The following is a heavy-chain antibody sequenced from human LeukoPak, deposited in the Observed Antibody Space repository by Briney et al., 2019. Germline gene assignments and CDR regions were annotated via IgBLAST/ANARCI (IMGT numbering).Heavy chain of an antibody. Sequence: GGSLRLSCAASGFTFSSYGMHWVRQAPGKGLEWVAVISYDGSNKYYADSVKGRFTISRDNSKNTLYLQMNSLRAEDTAVYYCANISPDIVVLYGMDVWGQGTTVTVSS. J-gene: IGHJ6*02. CDR2: ISYDGSNK. V-gene: IGHV3-30*18. CDR1: GFTFSSYG. D-gene: IGHD2-15*01. CDR3: ANISPDIVVLYGMDV.